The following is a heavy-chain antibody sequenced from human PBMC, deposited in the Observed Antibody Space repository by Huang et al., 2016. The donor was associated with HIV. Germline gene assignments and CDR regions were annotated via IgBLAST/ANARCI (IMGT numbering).Heavy chain of an antibody. V-gene: IGHV3-15*01. CDR2: MKSKTDGGTT. Sequence: EVQLVESGGGLVKPGGSLRLSCAASGFPFSNAWMSWVRQAPGKVLGWGGRMKSKTDGGTTDYAAPVKGRFTISRDDSKNTLYLQMNSLRTEDTAVYYCTAESESSGWTMDHDAFDIWGQGTMVTVSS. D-gene: IGHD6-19*01. J-gene: IGHJ3*02. CDR3: TAESESSGWTMDHDAFDI. CDR1: GFPFSNAW.